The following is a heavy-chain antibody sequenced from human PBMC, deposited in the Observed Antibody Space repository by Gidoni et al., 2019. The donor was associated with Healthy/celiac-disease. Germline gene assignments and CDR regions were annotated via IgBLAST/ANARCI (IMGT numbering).Heavy chain of an antibody. Sequence: QVQLVESGGGVVQPGRSLRLSCAASGFTFSSYAMHWVRQDPGKGLEWVAVISYDGSNKYYADSVKGRFTISRDNSKNTLYLQMNSLRAEDTAVYYCSSFSVQDYWGQGTLVTVSS. CDR3: SSFSVQDY. J-gene: IGHJ4*02. D-gene: IGHD3-16*02. CDR1: GFTFSSYA. V-gene: IGHV3-30*04. CDR2: ISYDGSNK.